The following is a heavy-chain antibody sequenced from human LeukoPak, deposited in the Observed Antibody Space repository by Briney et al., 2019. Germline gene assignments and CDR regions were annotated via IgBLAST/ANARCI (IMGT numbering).Heavy chain of an antibody. CDR3: ARELELRY. V-gene: IGHV4-38-2*02. CDR1: GYSISSGYY. D-gene: IGHD1-7*01. CDR2: IYHSGST. Sequence: PSETLSLTCTVSGYSISSGYYWGWIRQPPGKGLEWIGSIYHSGSTYYNPSLKSRVTISVDRSENQFSLKLSSVTAADTAVYYCARELELRYWGQGTLVTVSS. J-gene: IGHJ4*02.